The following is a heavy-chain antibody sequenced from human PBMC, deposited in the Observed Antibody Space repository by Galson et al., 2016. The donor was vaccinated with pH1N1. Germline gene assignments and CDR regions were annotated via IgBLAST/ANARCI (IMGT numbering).Heavy chain of an antibody. CDR2: INPNSGGT. D-gene: IGHD4-23*01. CDR3: ARAATVVGDWYFDL. J-gene: IGHJ2*01. Sequence: SVKVSCKASGYNFNIYYIHWVRQAPGQGLEWMGSINPNSGGTTYAQSFQGRVTITRDTSISTASMELSMLRSDDTATYYCARAATVVGDWYFDLWGRGTLVPVSS. V-gene: IGHV1-2*02. CDR1: GYNFNIYY.